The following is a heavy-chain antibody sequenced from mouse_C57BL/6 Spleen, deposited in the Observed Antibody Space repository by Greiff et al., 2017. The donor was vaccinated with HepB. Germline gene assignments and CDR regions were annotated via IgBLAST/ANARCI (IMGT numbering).Heavy chain of an antibody. V-gene: IGHV1-55*01. J-gene: IGHJ2*01. CDR2: IYPGSGST. CDR3: ARGGDYYYGSSYEGY. Sequence: VQLQQPGAELVKPGASVKMSCKASGYTFTSYWITWVKQRPGQGLEWIGDIYPGSGSTNYNEKFKSKATLTVDTSSSTAYMQLSSLTSEDSAVYYCARGGDYYYGSSYEGYWGQGTTLTVSS. CDR1: GYTFTSYW. D-gene: IGHD1-1*01.